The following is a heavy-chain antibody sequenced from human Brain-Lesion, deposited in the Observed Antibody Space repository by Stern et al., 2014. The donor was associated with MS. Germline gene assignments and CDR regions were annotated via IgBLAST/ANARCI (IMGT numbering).Heavy chain of an antibody. Sequence: VHLVESGAEVKKPGASVKVSCKTSGYIFTGYYIHWVRQAPGHGLEWIAWINPNTGGTKYAQKFQGRVTMSRDTSISTAYVELSSLTSDDTAVYYCARDQRGITIFGVVTDYYYLGMDVWGQGTTVTVSS. CDR2: INPNTGGT. J-gene: IGHJ6*02. D-gene: IGHD3-3*01. CDR3: ARDQRGITIFGVVTDYYYLGMDV. CDR1: GYIFTGYY. V-gene: IGHV1-2*02.